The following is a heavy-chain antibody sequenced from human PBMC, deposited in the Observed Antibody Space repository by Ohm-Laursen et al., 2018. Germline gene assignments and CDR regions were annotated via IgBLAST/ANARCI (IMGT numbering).Heavy chain of an antibody. Sequence: SLRLSCTASGFIFDEYAMYWVRQGPGKGLEWVSGISWNSGVIAYADSVKGRFTISRDNAKNSLYLQMDSLRAEDTALYYCAKGGVDISFYFAMDVWGQGTTVTVSS. CDR3: AKGGVDISFYFAMDV. V-gene: IGHV3-9*01. CDR1: GFIFDEYA. D-gene: IGHD3-3*01. J-gene: IGHJ6*02. CDR2: ISWNSGVI.